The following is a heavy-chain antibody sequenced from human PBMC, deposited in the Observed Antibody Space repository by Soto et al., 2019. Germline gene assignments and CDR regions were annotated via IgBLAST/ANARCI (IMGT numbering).Heavy chain of an antibody. D-gene: IGHD3-10*01. J-gene: IGHJ5*02. CDR2: FFYSGST. Sequence: SETLSLTCTVSGGSISSGGYYWSWIRQQPGKGLEWIGYFFYSGSTYYNPSLKIRFTLSVDTSKNHFSLKLSSVTAADTAFYYCARDRGGVRGVYNWFDPWGQGTLVTV. V-gene: IGHV4-31*03. CDR3: ARDRGGVRGVYNWFDP. CDR1: GGSISSGGYY.